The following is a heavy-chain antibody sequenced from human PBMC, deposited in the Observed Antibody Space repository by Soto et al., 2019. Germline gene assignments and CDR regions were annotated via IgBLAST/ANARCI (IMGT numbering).Heavy chain of an antibody. CDR1: GVSLSNPNW. CDR3: ARTAPGDQIAAALFRTESSWFDP. V-gene: IGHV4-4*02. D-gene: IGHD6-13*01. Sequence: PSETLSLTCAVSGVSLSNPNWWAWVRQAPGKGLEWIGEIYHSGSTNYNPSLKSRVTISVDKSKNQFSLKLSSVTAADTAVYYCARTAPGDQIAAALFRTESSWFDPWGQGTLVTVSS. CDR2: IYHSGST. J-gene: IGHJ5*02.